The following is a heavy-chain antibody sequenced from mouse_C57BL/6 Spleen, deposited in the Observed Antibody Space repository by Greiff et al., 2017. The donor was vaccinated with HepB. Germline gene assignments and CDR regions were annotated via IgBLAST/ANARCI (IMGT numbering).Heavy chain of an antibody. V-gene: IGHV7-3*01. D-gene: IGHD1-1*01. Sequence: EVKLMESGGGLVQPGGSLSLSCAASGFTFTDYYMSWVRQPPGKALEWLGFIRNKANGYTTEYSASVKGRFTISRDNSQSILYLQMNALRAEDSATYYCARSGVVAPMDYWGQGTSVTVSS. J-gene: IGHJ4*01. CDR3: ARSGVVAPMDY. CDR2: IRNKANGYTT. CDR1: GFTFTDYY.